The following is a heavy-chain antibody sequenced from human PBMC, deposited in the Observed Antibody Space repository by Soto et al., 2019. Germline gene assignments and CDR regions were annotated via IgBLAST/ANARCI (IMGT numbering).Heavy chain of an antibody. CDR2: IVVGSGNT. D-gene: IGHD3-22*01. V-gene: IGHV1-58*01. CDR3: ASDGSGSYYFDY. Sequence: SVKVSCKASGFTFTSSAVQWVRQARGQRLEWIGWIVVGSGNTNYAQKFQERVTITRDMSTSTAYMELSSLRSEDTAVYYCASDGSGSYYFDYWAQRTLVPVSS. CDR1: GFTFTSSA. J-gene: IGHJ4*02.